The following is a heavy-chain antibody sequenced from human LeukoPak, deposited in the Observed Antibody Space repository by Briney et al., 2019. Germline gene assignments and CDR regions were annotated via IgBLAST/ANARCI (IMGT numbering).Heavy chain of an antibody. Sequence: GGSLRLSCAASGFTFSSYDMHWVRQATGKGLEWVSVIGTSGDTYYAGSVKGRFTISRDSAKNSLYLQMNSLRDEDTAVYYCATEKAFAFDIWGQGTVVTVSS. CDR2: IGTSGDT. CDR3: ATEKAFAFDI. J-gene: IGHJ3*02. V-gene: IGHV3-13*04. CDR1: GFTFSSYD.